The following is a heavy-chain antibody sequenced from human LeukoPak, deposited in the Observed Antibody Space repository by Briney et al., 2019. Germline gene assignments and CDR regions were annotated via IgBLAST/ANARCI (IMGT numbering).Heavy chain of an antibody. V-gene: IGHV1-8*01. CDR3: ARGPPFSGITIFGVVTDNWFDP. J-gene: IGHJ5*02. D-gene: IGHD3-3*01. Sequence: ASVKVSCKASGYTFTTYDINWVRQATGQGLEWMGWMNPNSGNTGYAQKFQGRVTMTRNSSITSAYMELSSLRSEDTAVYYCARGPPFSGITIFGVVTDNWFDPWGQGTLVTVSS. CDR2: MNPNSGNT. CDR1: GYTFTTYD.